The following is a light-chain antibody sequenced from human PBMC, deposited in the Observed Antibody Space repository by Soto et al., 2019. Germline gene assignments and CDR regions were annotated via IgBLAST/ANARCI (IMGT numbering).Light chain of an antibody. CDR1: QSISST. CDR3: QQRSNWPPWT. J-gene: IGKJ1*01. CDR2: GAS. Sequence: EIVLTQSPATLSLSPGERATLSCRASQSISSTLAWHQQRPGQAPRLLIYGASNRATGIPARFSGSGSGTDFTLTISSLEPEDFAVYYCQQRSNWPPWTFGQGTKVE. V-gene: IGKV3-11*01.